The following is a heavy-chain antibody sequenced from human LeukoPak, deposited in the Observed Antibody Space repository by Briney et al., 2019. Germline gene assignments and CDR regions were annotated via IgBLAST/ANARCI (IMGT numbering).Heavy chain of an antibody. D-gene: IGHD2-2*02. J-gene: IGHJ5*02. V-gene: IGHV3-30*02. CDR2: IRYDGSNK. CDR1: GFTFSSYG. Sequence: EGSLRLSCAASGFTFSSYGMHWVRQAPGKGLEWVAFIRYDGSNKYYADSVKGRFTISRDNSKNTLYLQMNSLRAEDTAVYYCAKDAYCSSTSCYNPGGYWFDPWGQGTLVTVSS. CDR3: AKDAYCSSTSCYNPGGYWFDP.